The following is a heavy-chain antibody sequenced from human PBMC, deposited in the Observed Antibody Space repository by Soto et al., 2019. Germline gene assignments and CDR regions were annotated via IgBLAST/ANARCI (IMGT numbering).Heavy chain of an antibody. V-gene: IGHV1-69*12. D-gene: IGHD3-22*01. CDR3: ARRIHDDYYDSQNLCAFDI. CDR2: IIPIFGTA. Sequence: QVQLVQSGAEVKKPGSSVKVSCKASGGTFSSYAISWVRQAPGQWLEWMGGIIPIFGTANYAQKFQGRVTITADESTSTAYRELISLRSEDTAVYYCARRIHDDYYDSQNLCAFDIWGQGTMVTVAS. J-gene: IGHJ3*02. CDR1: GGTFSSYA.